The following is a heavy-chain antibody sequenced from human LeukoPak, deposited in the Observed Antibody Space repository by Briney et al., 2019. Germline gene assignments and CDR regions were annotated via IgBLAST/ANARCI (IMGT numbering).Heavy chain of an antibody. V-gene: IGHV3-7*03. CDR1: GFTFSSHR. Sequence: GGSLRLSCAASGFTFSSHRMNWARQAPGKGLEWVASINHNGNVNYYVDSVKGRFTISRDNAKNSLYLQMSNLRAEDTAVYFCARGGGLDVWGQGATVTVSS. CDR2: INHNGNVN. CDR3: ARGGGLDV. D-gene: IGHD3-16*01. J-gene: IGHJ6*02.